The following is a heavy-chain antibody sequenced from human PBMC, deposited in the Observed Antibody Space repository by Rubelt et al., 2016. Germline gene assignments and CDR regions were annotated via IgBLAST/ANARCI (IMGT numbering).Heavy chain of an antibody. Sequence: QLQLQESGPGLVKPSETLSLTCIVSGGSISSSSYYWGWIRQSPGKGLEWIGSIYYSGSTYCYPSLKSRVTISVDTSKNQFSLKLGSVTAADTTVYYCVRGGTIRTFDHWGQGTLVTVSS. CDR3: VRGGTIRTFDH. D-gene: IGHD3-16*01. CDR1: GGSISSSSYY. V-gene: IGHV4-39*01. CDR2: IYYSGST. J-gene: IGHJ4*02.